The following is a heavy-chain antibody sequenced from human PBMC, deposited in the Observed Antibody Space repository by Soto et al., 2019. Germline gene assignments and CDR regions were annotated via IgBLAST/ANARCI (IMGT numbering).Heavy chain of an antibody. J-gene: IGHJ5*02. CDR2: INHSGST. D-gene: IGHD6-6*01. Sequence: QVQLQQWGAGLLKPSETLSLTCAVYGGSFSGYYWSWIRQPPGKGLEWIGEINHSGSTNYNPSRKSRVTISVDTSKNQFSLKLSSVTAADTAVYYCARRPRIAARPNWFDPWGQGTLVTVSS. CDR1: GGSFSGYY. CDR3: ARRPRIAARPNWFDP. V-gene: IGHV4-34*01.